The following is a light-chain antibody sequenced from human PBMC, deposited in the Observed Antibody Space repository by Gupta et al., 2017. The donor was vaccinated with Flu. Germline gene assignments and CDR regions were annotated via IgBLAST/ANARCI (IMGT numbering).Light chain of an antibody. CDR3: QVWDSSSDNVV. CDR2: DDS. Sequence: SSVLTQPPSVSVAPGQTARITCGGNNIGSKAVHWYQQKPGQAPVLIVNDDSDRPSGIPERFSGANSGNTATLTITRVEAGDEADYYCQVWDSSSDNVVFGGGTKLTVL. V-gene: IGLV3-21*02. CDR1: NIGSKA. J-gene: IGLJ2*01.